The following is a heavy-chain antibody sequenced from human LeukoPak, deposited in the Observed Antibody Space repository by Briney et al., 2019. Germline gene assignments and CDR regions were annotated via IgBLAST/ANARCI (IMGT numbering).Heavy chain of an antibody. J-gene: IGHJ4*02. CDR3: ARAGSDYDFWSGYYTATFFDY. Sequence: GGSLRLSCSASGFTFSSSWMNWVRQAPGKGLEWVANINQDGSKQNYVDSVKGRFTVSRDNAQNSLYLQMNSLRAEDTAVYYCARAGSDYDFWSGYYTATFFDYWGQGTLVTVSS. V-gene: IGHV3-7*01. CDR1: GFTFSSSW. D-gene: IGHD3-3*01. CDR2: INQDGSKQ.